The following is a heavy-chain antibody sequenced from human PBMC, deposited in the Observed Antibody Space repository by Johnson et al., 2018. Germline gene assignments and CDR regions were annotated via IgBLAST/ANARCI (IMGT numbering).Heavy chain of an antibody. V-gene: IGHV3-7*01. D-gene: IGHD3-10*01. CDR2: IKQDGSEK. CDR3: ARDSGGVIADAFDI. Sequence: VQLVQSGGGLVQPGGSLRLSCAASGFSFSSHWMNWVRQAPGKGLEWVANIKQDGSEKYYVDSVQGRFTISRDNAKNSLYLQMTSRRAEDTAVDYCARDSGGVIADAFDIWGQGTMVTVSS. CDR1: GFSFSSHW. J-gene: IGHJ3*02.